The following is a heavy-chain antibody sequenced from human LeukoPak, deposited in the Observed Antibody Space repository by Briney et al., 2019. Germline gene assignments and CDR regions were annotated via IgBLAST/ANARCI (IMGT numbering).Heavy chain of an antibody. CDR2: INSDGSST. D-gene: IGHD3-22*01. CDR3: AKDRHYQSNVLGN. V-gene: IGHV3-74*01. Sequence: GGSLRLSCAASGFTFSSYWMHWVRQAPGKGLVWVSRINSDGSSTSYADSVKGRFTISRDNAKNTLFLRMNSLRAEDTAVYYCAKDRHYQSNVLGNWGQGTLVTVSS. J-gene: IGHJ4*02. CDR1: GFTFSSYW.